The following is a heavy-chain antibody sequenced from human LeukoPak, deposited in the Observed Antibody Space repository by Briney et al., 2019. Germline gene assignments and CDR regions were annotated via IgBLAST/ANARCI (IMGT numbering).Heavy chain of an antibody. Sequence: GGSLRLSCAASGFTVSSNYMSWVRQAPGKGLEWVSVIYSGGSTYYADSVKGRFTISRDNSKNTLYLQMNSLRAEDTAVYYYAREGSYSSSWYGGYYFDYWGQGTLVTVSS. CDR1: GFTVSSNY. D-gene: IGHD6-13*01. CDR3: AREGSYSSSWYGGYYFDY. V-gene: IGHV3-53*01. CDR2: IYSGGST. J-gene: IGHJ4*02.